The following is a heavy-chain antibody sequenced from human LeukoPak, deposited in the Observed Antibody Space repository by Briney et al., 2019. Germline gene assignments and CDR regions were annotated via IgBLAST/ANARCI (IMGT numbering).Heavy chain of an antibody. Sequence: GGSLRLSCAASGFTFDDYGLSWVRQAPGKWLEWVSDITWNSGITSYADSVKGRFTISRDNAKNSLYLQMNSLRAEHTALYYCPRDFEDSDGYNCVDYWCQGSMVTVSS. V-gene: IGHV3-20*04. CDR3: PRDFEDSDGYNCVDY. CDR2: ITWNSGIT. D-gene: IGHD5-24*01. J-gene: IGHJ4*02. CDR1: GFTFDDYG.